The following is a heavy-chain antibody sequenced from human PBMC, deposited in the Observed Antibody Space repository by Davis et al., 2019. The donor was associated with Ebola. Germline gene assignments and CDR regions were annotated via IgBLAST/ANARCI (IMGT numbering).Heavy chain of an antibody. J-gene: IGHJ4*02. CDR3: ARGGYCTGGVCYYFDY. Sequence: ASVKVSCKASGYTFTSYGISWVRQAPGQGLEWMGWINPNSGGTNYAQKFQGWVTMTRDTSISTAYMELSRLRSDDTAVYYCARGGYCTGGVCYYFDYWGQGTLVTVSS. CDR2: INPNSGGT. D-gene: IGHD2-8*02. V-gene: IGHV1-2*04. CDR1: GYTFTSYG.